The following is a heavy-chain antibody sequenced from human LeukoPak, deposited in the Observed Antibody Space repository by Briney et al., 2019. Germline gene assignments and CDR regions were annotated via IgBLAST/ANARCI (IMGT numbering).Heavy chain of an antibody. CDR3: ATGGSSGYYYNPNYFDY. J-gene: IGHJ4*02. Sequence: ASVKVSCKVSGYTLTELSMHWVRQAPGKGLEWMGGFDPEDGETIYAQKFQGRVTMTEDTSTDTAYMELSSLRSEDTAVYYCATGGSSGYYYNPNYFDYWGQGTLVTVSS. CDR1: GYTLTELS. D-gene: IGHD3-22*01. CDR2: FDPEDGET. V-gene: IGHV1-24*01.